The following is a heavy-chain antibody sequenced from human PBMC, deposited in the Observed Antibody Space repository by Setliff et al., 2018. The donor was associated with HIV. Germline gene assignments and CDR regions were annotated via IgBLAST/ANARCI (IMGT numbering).Heavy chain of an antibody. D-gene: IGHD2-2*01. CDR2: IYYSGST. V-gene: IGHV4-30-4*08. Sequence: LSLTCTVSGGSISSGYYYWSWIRQPPGKGLEWIGYIYYSGSTYYNPSLKSRVTISVDTSKNQFSLKLTSVTAADTAVYFCARAPRLVPAVSYFDYWGQGTLVTVSS. CDR3: ARAPRLVPAVSYFDY. CDR1: GGSISSGYYY. J-gene: IGHJ4*02.